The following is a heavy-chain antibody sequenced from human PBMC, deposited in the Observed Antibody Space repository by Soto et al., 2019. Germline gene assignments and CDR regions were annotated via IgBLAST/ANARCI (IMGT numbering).Heavy chain of an antibody. D-gene: IGHD2-15*01. J-gene: IGHJ6*02. Sequence: VQLVESGGGLVQPGGSLRLSCAASGFTFSSYDMHWVRQVTGKGLEWVSAIGTAGDTYYLGSVKERFIISRENAKNSLYLQMNSLSAGDTAVYYCARATGLYCSGGSCYLHDYYYYGMDVWGQGTTVTVSS. CDR3: ARATGLYCSGGSCYLHDYYYYGMDV. CDR1: GFTFSSYD. CDR2: IGTAGDT. V-gene: IGHV3-13*01.